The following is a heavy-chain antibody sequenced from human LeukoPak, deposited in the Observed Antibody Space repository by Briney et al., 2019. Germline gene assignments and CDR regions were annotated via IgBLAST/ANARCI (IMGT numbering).Heavy chain of an antibody. Sequence: PGGSLILSCSVSGFTFSNYAMHWVRQAPGKGLEWVSLISGGSGNIYYVDSVKGRFTISRDNSKNTLYVQMTSLRAEDTAIYYCAKGSDYYGSVTSKKTDWGQGTLVTVSS. V-gene: IGHV3-23*01. CDR3: AKGSDYYGSVTSKKTD. J-gene: IGHJ4*02. CDR1: GFTFSNYA. CDR2: ISGGSGNI. D-gene: IGHD3-10*01.